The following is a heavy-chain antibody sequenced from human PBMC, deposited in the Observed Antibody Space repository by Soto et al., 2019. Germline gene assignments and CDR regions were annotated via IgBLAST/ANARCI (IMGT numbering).Heavy chain of an antibody. J-gene: IGHJ3*02. CDR2: ISSSGSTI. Sequence: EVQLVESGGGLVQPGGSLRLSCAASGFTFSSYEMNWVRQAPGKGLEWVSYISSSGSTIYYADSVKGRFTISRDNAKNSLNLQMNSLRAEDTAVYYCASILVKPSDAFDSWGPGTMVTVSS. D-gene: IGHD6-6*01. CDR1: GFTFSSYE. CDR3: ASILVKPSDAFDS. V-gene: IGHV3-48*03.